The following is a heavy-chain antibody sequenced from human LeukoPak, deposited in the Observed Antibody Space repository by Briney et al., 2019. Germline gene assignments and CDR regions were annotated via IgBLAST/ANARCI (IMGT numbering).Heavy chain of an antibody. CDR2: ISGSGGST. CDR3: AKDFGALYYFDY. J-gene: IGHJ4*02. CDR1: GFTFSSYV. V-gene: IGHV3-23*01. Sequence: PGGSLRLSCAASGFTFSSYVMSWVRQAPGKGLEWVSAISGSGGSTYYADSVKGRFTISRDNSKNTLYLQMNSLRAEDTAVYYCAKDFGALYYFDYWGQGTLVTVSS. D-gene: IGHD3-10*01.